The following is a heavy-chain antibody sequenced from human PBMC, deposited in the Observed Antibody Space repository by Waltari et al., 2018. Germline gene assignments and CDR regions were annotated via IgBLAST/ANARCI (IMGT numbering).Heavy chain of an antibody. CDR1: GPTLPRDG. J-gene: IGHJ5*02. CDR3: GLQPNSWVYTWFDP. CDR2: IRPYDENP. Sequence: QIQLVQSGAERKEPGASVQVSCKASGPTLPRDGFGGVRQAPGQGPEWVGWIRPYDENPLYARKVQGRVTMTTDTSTDTAYMELRNLRSDDTAVYYCGLQPNSWVYTWFDPWGQGTLVTVSS. V-gene: IGHV1-18*01. D-gene: IGHD6-13*01.